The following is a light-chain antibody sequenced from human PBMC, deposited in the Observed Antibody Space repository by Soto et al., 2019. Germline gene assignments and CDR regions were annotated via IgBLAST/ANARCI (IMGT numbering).Light chain of an antibody. V-gene: IGKV3-15*01. CDR2: RTS. CDR3: QQYNNWPRAT. CDR1: QSISSN. Sequence: IVMTQSPATLSVSPGERATLSSRASQSISSNLAWYHQKPGQAPRLLMFRTSSRATGFPARFSGSGSGTEFNLSISSLQSEDFGVYYCQQYNNWPRATFGGGTKVEIK. J-gene: IGKJ4*01.